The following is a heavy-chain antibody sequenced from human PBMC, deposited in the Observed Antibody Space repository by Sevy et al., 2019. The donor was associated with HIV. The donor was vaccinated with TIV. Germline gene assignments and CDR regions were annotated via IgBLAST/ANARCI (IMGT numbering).Heavy chain of an antibody. D-gene: IGHD3-22*01. J-gene: IGHJ4*02. V-gene: IGHV1-24*01. CDR2: FDPEDEET. Sequence: ASVKVSCKVSGYTLSELSMHWVRLAPGKGLEWMGSFDPEDEETTYAHKFQGRVTMTEDTSTDTAYMELSSLRSEDTAVYYCATTKDYYDSSGSPFDYWGQGTLVTVSS. CDR3: ATTKDYYDSSGSPFDY. CDR1: GYTLSELS.